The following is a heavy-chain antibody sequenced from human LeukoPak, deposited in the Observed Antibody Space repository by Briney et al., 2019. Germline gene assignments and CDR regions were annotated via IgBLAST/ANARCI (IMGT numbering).Heavy chain of an antibody. CDR1: GFIFSNYA. CDR3: AKWGDYDVLTGYYVSDF. J-gene: IGHJ4*02. Sequence: GGSLRLSCAASGFIFSNYAMYWVRQAPGKGLEWVSAISGRSDNTYYADSVKGRFTLSRDSSKNTLYLQMNSLRADDAAVYYCAKWGDYDVLTGYYVSDFWGQGTLVTVSS. CDR2: ISGRSDNT. V-gene: IGHV3-23*01. D-gene: IGHD3-9*01.